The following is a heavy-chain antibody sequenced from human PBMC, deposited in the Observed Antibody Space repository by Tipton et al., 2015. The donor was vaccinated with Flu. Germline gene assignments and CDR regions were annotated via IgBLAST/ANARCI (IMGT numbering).Heavy chain of an antibody. CDR2: IIPMFGTT. CDR1: GGTFNNHA. CDR3: ARKHGDEYSSSSYRYYYMDV. Sequence: QVQLVQSGAEVKKPGSSVTVSCKASGGTFNNHAISWVRQAPGQGLEWMGGIIPMFGTTHYTQRFQGRVTITADKSTSTAYMELSGLRSDDTAIYYCARKHGDEYSSSSYRYYYMDVWGKGTTVTVSS. J-gene: IGHJ6*03. D-gene: IGHD6-6*01. V-gene: IGHV1-69*06.